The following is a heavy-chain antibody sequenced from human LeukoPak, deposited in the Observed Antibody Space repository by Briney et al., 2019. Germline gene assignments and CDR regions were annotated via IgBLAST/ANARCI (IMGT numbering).Heavy chain of an antibody. CDR2: ISWNSGST. CDR3: ARAEVGALQH. V-gene: IGHV3-9*01. D-gene: IGHD1-26*01. Sequence: PGGSLRLSCAASGFTFDDYAMHWVRQAPGKGLEWVSSISWNSGSTSYADSVKGRFTISRDNAKNTLYLQMNSLRAEDTAVYYCARAEVGALQHWGQGTLVTVSS. J-gene: IGHJ1*01. CDR1: GFTFDDYA.